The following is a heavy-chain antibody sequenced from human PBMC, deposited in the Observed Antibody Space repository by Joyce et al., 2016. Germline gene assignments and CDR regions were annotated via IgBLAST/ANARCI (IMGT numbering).Heavy chain of an antibody. V-gene: IGHV3-7*01. D-gene: IGHD6-25*01. J-gene: IGHJ4*02. CDR3: AAAGN. CDR1: GLSFGNIW. Sequence: EVQVVASGGDLAQPGGSLRLSCSVSGLSFGNIWLTWVRQAPGKGMGWLATINKDGSQKYYVDSVKGRFTISRDNNRNSLSLQMDSLRVEDTALYYCAAAGNWGQGALVIVSS. CDR2: INKDGSQK.